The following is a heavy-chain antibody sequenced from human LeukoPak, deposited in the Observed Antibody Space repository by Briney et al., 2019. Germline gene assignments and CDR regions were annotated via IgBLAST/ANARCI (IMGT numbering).Heavy chain of an antibody. CDR3: ARGGGLDV. Sequence: PGGSLRLSCAASGFTFRNYVIHWARQAPGKGLEWVASINHNGNVNYYVDSVKGRFTISRDNAKNSLYLQMSNLRAEDTAVYFCARGGGLDVWGQGATVTVSS. V-gene: IGHV3-7*03. CDR2: INHNGNVN. J-gene: IGHJ6*02. CDR1: GFTFRNYV. D-gene: IGHD3-16*01.